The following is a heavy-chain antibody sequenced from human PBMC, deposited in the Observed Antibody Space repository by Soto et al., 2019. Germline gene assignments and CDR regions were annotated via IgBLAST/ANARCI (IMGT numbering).Heavy chain of an antibody. D-gene: IGHD5-18*01. CDR2: IYHSGNT. J-gene: IGHJ4*02. CDR1: GHSISSDYY. Sequence: PSETLSLTCGVSGHSISSDYYWGWIRQPPGKGLEWIGSIYHSGNTYDNPSLKSRVTISVATSKNQFSLKLSSVTAADTAVYYCARASLGYSHGPFEYWGQGTLVTVSS. V-gene: IGHV4-38-2*01. CDR3: ARASLGYSHGPFEY.